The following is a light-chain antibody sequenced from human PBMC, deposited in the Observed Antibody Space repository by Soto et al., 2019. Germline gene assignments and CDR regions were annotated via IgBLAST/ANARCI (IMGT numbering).Light chain of an antibody. CDR2: DVI. Sequence: QSALTQPASVSGSPGQSITISCTGTSSDVGGYNYVSWYQHHPGKVPKLLIYDVINRPSGVSDRFSGSKSGNTASLTISGLQAEDETDYYCYSYTISNTYVFVTGTKVTVL. V-gene: IGLV2-14*03. CDR3: YSYTISNTYV. CDR1: SSDVGGYNY. J-gene: IGLJ1*01.